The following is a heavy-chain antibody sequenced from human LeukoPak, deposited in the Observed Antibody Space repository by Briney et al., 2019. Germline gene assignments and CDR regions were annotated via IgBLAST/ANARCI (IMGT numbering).Heavy chain of an antibody. D-gene: IGHD1-26*01. CDR3: ARDPREWEPIGWFDP. V-gene: IGHV1-2*02. J-gene: IGHJ5*02. Sequence: GASVKVSCRASAYTFTGYSMHWVRQAPGQGLEWMGSINPNSGGTNYAQKFQGRVTMTRDTSISTAYMELSRLRSDDTAVYYCARDPREWEPIGWFDPWGQGTLVTVSS. CDR2: INPNSGGT. CDR1: AYTFTGYS.